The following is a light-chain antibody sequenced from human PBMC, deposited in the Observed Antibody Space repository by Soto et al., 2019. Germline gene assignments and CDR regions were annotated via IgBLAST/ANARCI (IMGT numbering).Light chain of an antibody. Sequence: QSALTQPPSASGSPGQSVTISCTGTSSDVGGYNYVSWYQQHPGKAPKVVISEVTKRPSGVPDRFSGSKSGNTASLTVSGLQTEDEADYYCSSFAGGNNPVLFGRGTKLTVL. CDR1: SSDVGGYNY. CDR2: EVT. CDR3: SSFAGGNNPVL. V-gene: IGLV2-8*01. J-gene: IGLJ2*01.